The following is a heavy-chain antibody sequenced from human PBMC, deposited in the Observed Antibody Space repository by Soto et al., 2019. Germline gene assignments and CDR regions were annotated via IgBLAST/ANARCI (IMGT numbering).Heavy chain of an antibody. CDR3: VRERSGYSYADS. Sequence: GGSLRLSCAASGFTFIDYAISCLRQPPLKGLEWVSAISGSGDRTYYADSVKGRFTISRDNSKNTLYLQMNSLRAEDSAVYYCVRERSGYSYADSWGQGTLVTVSS. CDR2: ISGSGDRT. CDR1: GFTFIDYA. V-gene: IGHV3-23*01. J-gene: IGHJ4*02. D-gene: IGHD5-18*01.